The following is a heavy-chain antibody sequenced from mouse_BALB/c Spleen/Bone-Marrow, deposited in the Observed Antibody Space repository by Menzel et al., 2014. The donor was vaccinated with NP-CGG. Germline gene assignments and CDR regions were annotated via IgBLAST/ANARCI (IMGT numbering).Heavy chain of an antibody. D-gene: IGHD1-2*01. J-gene: IGHJ2*01. V-gene: IGHV1-69*02. CDR1: GYTFTSYW. Sequence: VKLVESGAELVKPGAPVKLSCKPSGYTFTSYWMSWVKQRPGRGLEWIGRIDPSDSETHYNQKFKDKATLTVDKSSSTAYIQLSSLTSEDSAVYYCARDYGYYFDYWGQGTTLTVSS. CDR2: IDPSDSET. CDR3: ARDYGYYFDY.